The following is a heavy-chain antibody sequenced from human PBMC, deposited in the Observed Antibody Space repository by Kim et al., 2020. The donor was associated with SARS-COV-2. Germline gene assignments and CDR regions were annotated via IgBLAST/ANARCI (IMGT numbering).Heavy chain of an antibody. J-gene: IGHJ6*02. CDR3: ARGDYGGNSPGMDV. D-gene: IGHD4-17*01. Sequence: ADSVKGRFTISGDNAKNSLYLQMNSLRAEDTAVYYCARGDYGGNSPGMDVWGQGTTVTVSS. V-gene: IGHV3-21*01.